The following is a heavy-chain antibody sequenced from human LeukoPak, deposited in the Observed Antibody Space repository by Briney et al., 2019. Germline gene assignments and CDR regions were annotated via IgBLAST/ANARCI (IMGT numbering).Heavy chain of an antibody. V-gene: IGHV3-20*04. D-gene: IGHD3-22*01. CDR1: GFTFDDYV. J-gene: IGHJ4*02. Sequence: RPGGSLRLSCAASGFTFDDYVLSWVRQAPGKGLDWVSGINWNGGSKGYADFVKGRFTISSDNAKTALYLQMNSLRAEDTALYYCAREIRRYYYDSSGYYQLDYWGQGTLVTVSS. CDR3: AREIRRYYYDSSGYYQLDY. CDR2: INWNGGSK.